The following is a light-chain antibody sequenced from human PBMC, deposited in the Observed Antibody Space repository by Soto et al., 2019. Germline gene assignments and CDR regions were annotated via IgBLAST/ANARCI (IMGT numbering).Light chain of an antibody. J-gene: IGKJ4*01. Sequence: EIVLTQSPGNLSLSPGERATLSCRASQSVSSSYLAWYQQKPGQAPRLLIYGASSRATGIPDRFSGSGSGTDFTLTISRLEPEDFAVYYCQQYGSSPRLTFGGGTKVEIK. CDR2: GAS. CDR1: QSVSSSY. CDR3: QQYGSSPRLT. V-gene: IGKV3-20*01.